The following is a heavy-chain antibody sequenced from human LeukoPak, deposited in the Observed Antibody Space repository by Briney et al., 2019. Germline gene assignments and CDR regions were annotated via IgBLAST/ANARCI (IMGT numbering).Heavy chain of an antibody. CDR2: IKQDGSEK. J-gene: IGHJ4*02. CDR1: GFTFSSYW. V-gene: IGHV3-7*01. D-gene: IGHD3-10*01. Sequence: GGSLRLSCAASGFTFSSYWMSWVRQAPGKGLEWVANIKQDGSEKYYVDSVKGRFTISRDNAKNSLYLQMNSLRAEDTAVYYCARDLSGWFGELFGYWGQGTLVTVSS. CDR3: ARDLSGWFGELFGY.